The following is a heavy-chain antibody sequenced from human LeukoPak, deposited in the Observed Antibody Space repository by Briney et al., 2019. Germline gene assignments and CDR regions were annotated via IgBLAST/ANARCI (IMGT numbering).Heavy chain of an antibody. V-gene: IGHV1-8*01. J-gene: IGHJ5*01. Sequence: ASVKVSCQASGYTFTSYDINWVRQATEQGLEWMGWMSPNSGNTGYAQKFQGRVTMTRDTSVTTAYMELSNLRSEDTAVYYCVRAPPNWGFNFWGQGTLVTVSS. D-gene: IGHD1-1*01. CDR2: MSPNSGNT. CDR3: VRAPPNWGFNF. CDR1: GYTFTSYD.